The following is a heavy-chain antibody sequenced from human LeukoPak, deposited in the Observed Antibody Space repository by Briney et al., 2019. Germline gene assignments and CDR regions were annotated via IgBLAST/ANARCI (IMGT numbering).Heavy chain of an antibody. J-gene: IGHJ4*02. CDR3: ARGIQLWLGSAYFDY. CDR1: GFTFSSYE. Sequence: PGGSLRLSCAASGFTFSSYEMNWVRQAPGKGLEWVSYISSSGSTIYYADSVKGRFTISRDNSKNTLYLQMNSLRAEDTAVYYCARGIQLWLGSAYFDYWGQGTLVTVSS. V-gene: IGHV3-48*03. CDR2: ISSSGSTI. D-gene: IGHD5-18*01.